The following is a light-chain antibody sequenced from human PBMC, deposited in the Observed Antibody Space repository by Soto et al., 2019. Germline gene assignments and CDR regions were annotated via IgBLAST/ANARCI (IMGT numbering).Light chain of an antibody. V-gene: IGKV1-5*03. CDR2: KAS. Sequence: DIQMTQSPSTLSASVGDRVAITCRASQSISSGLACNQQKPGKAPKLLIYKASSLESRVTPRFSGSGSGTEFTLTISSLQPEDFANDYCQRYTSYPLLFGQGTTVEI. CDR3: QRYTSYPLL. J-gene: IGKJ1*01. CDR1: QSISSG.